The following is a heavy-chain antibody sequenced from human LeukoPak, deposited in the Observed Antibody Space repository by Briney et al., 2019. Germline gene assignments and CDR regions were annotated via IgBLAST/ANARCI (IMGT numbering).Heavy chain of an antibody. CDR1: GFTFSSYA. J-gene: IGHJ4*02. Sequence: GGSLRLSCAASGFTFSSYAMSWVRQAPGKGLEWVSAISGSGGSTYYADSVKGRFTISRDNSKNTLYVQMSSLRVEDTAVYYCAKEGTVTPIDYWGQGTPVTVSS. CDR2: ISGSGGST. D-gene: IGHD4-17*01. CDR3: AKEGTVTPIDY. V-gene: IGHV3-23*01.